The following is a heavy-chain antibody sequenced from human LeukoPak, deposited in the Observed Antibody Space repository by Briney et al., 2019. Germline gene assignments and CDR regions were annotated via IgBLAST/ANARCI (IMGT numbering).Heavy chain of an antibody. CDR2: IYHSGST. Sequence: SETLSLTCTVSGYSISSGYYWGWIRQPPGKGLEWIGSIYHSGSTYYNPSLKSRVTISVDTSKNQFSLKLSSVTAADTAVYYCAREGSGSYFQHWGQGTLVTVSS. CDR3: AREGSGSYFQH. V-gene: IGHV4-38-2*02. D-gene: IGHD6-25*01. J-gene: IGHJ1*01. CDR1: GYSISSGYY.